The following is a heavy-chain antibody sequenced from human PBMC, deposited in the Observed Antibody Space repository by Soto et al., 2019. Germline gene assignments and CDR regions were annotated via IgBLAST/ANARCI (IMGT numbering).Heavy chain of an antibody. J-gene: IGHJ4*02. CDR2: IYYSGST. D-gene: IGHD6-13*01. CDR3: AREGIAAAGPQYFDY. CDR1: GGSISSYY. Sequence: SETLSLTCTVSGGSISSYYWSWIRQPPGKGLEWIGYIYYSGSTNYNPDTSKNQFSLQLNSVTPEDTAVYYCAREGIAAAGPQYFDYWGQGTLVTVSS. V-gene: IGHV4-59*12.